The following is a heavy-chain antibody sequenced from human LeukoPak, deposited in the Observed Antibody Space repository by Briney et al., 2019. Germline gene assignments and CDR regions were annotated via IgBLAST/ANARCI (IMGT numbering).Heavy chain of an antibody. Sequence: GSLRLSCAASGFTFSDYYMSWIRQAPGKGLEWVSYISSSSSYTNYADSVKGRFTISRDNAKNSLYLQMNSLRAEDTAVYYCARDQMGFSGRRDYYYYGMDVWGQGATVTVSS. CDR2: ISSSSSYT. J-gene: IGHJ6*02. D-gene: IGHD6-19*01. CDR3: ARDQMGFSGRRDYYYYGMDV. V-gene: IGHV3-11*05. CDR1: GFTFSDYY.